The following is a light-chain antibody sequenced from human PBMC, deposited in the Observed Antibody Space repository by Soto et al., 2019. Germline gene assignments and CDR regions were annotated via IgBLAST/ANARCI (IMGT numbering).Light chain of an antibody. V-gene: IGLV2-8*01. Sequence: QSALTQPPSASGSPGQSVTISCTGTSSDVGGYNYVSWYQQHPGKAPKLMIYEVDNRPSGVPDRFSGFKSGNTASLTVSGLQAEDEADYYCSSYAGSSNFVFGGGTKVTVL. J-gene: IGLJ2*01. CDR2: EVD. CDR3: SSYAGSSNFV. CDR1: SSDVGGYNY.